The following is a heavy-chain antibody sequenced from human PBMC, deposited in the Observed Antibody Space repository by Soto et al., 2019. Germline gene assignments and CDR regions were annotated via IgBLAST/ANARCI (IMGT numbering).Heavy chain of an antibody. V-gene: IGHV4-34*01. CDR3: AREGRLSNWFDP. D-gene: IGHD6-6*01. Sequence: QVQLQQWGAGLLKPSETLSLTCAVYGGSFSGYYWSWIRQPPGKGLEWIGEINHSGSTNYNPSLKSRVTTSVDTSKNQFSLKLSSVTAADTAVYYGAREGRLSNWFDPWGQGTLVTVSS. J-gene: IGHJ5*02. CDR2: INHSGST. CDR1: GGSFSGYY.